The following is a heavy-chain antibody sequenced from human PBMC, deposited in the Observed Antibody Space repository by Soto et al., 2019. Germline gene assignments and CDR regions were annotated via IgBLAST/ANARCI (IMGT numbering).Heavy chain of an antibody. CDR1: GGSISSYY. D-gene: IGHD6-19*01. CDR3: ARDLEDSSGWYNPHYYYGMDV. J-gene: IGHJ6*02. V-gene: IGHV4-59*01. Sequence: SETLSLTCTVSGGSISSYYWSWIRQPPGKGLEWIGYIYYSGSTNYNPSLKSRVTISVDTSKNQFSLKLSSVTAADTAVYYCARDLEDSSGWYNPHYYYGMDVWGQGTTVTVSS. CDR2: IYYSGST.